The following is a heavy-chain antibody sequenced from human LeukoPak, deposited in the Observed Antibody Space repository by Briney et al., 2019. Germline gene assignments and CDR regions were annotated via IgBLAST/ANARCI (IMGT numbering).Heavy chain of an antibody. Sequence: SETLSLTCTVSGGSISSSSYYWGWIRQPPGKGLEWIGEINHSGSTNYNPSLKSRVTISVDTSKNQFSLRLSSVTAADTAVYYCARNSGSYFSAFDIWGQGTMVTVSS. J-gene: IGHJ3*02. CDR3: ARNSGSYFSAFDI. CDR1: GGSISSSSYY. V-gene: IGHV4-39*07. CDR2: INHSGST. D-gene: IGHD1-26*01.